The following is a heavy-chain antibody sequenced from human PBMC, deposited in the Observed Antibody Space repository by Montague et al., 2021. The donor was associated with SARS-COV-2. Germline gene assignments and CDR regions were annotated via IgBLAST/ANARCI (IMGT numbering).Heavy chain of an antibody. CDR1: GDSIININPAY. Sequence: SETLSLTCNVSGDSIININPAYCGWLRLPPGKGLEWIDYIFHTGTSNYQSSLKRRVTMSVDTSKTQFSLKLTTVTAADTAVYCCAQVNRRLGGGSFDSWGQGTLVTVSS. CDR2: IFHTGTS. D-gene: IGHD3-16*01. CDR3: AQVNRRLGGGSFDS. J-gene: IGHJ4*02. V-gene: IGHV4-61*05.